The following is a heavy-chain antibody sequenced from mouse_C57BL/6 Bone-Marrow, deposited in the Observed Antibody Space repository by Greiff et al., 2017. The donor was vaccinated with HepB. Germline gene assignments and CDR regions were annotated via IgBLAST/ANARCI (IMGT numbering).Heavy chain of an antibody. CDR1: GYTFTSYW. CDR2: IDPSDSET. CDR3: ARGFYFDY. V-gene: IGHV1-52*01. Sequence: QVHVKQPGAELVRPGSSVKLSCKASGYTFTSYWMHWVKQRPIQGLEWIGNIDPSDSETHYNQKFKDKATVTVDKSSSTAYMQLSSLTSEDSAVYYCARGFYFDYWGQGTTLTVSS. J-gene: IGHJ2*01.